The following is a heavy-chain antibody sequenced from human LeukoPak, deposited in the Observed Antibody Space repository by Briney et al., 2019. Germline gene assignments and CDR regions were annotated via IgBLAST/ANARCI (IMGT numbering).Heavy chain of an antibody. J-gene: IGHJ4*02. Sequence: GGSLRLSCAASGFIFSTYGMHWVRQAPGKGLEWVAVISYDGGNKYYADSVKGRFTISRDNSKNTLYLQMNSLRAEDTAVYYCARAYDYGDYSSFDYWGQGTLVTVSS. D-gene: IGHD4-17*01. CDR2: ISYDGGNK. CDR3: ARAYDYGDYSSFDY. V-gene: IGHV3-30*03. CDR1: GFIFSTYG.